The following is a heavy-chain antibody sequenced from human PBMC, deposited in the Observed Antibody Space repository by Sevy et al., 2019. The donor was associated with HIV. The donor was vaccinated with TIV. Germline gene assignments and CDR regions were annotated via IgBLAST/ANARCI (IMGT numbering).Heavy chain of an antibody. D-gene: IGHD3-3*01. CDR3: ARGVSFWSGLDY. Sequence: ASVKVSCKASGYTFTGYYMHWVRQAPGQGLEWMGWINPNSGGTNYAQKFQGRVTMTRETSISTAYMELSRLRSDDTAVYYCARGVSFWSGLDYWGQGTLVTVSS. V-gene: IGHV1-2*02. J-gene: IGHJ4*01. CDR1: GYTFTGYY. CDR2: INPNSGGT.